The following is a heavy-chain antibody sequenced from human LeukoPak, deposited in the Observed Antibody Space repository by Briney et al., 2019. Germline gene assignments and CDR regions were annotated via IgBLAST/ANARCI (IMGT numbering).Heavy chain of an antibody. CDR3: ARVDYYDSSGSLYYFDY. CDR1: GYTFTGYY. Sequence: ASVKVSCKASGYTFTGYYMHWVRQAPGQGLEWMGWINPNSGGTNYAQKFQGGVTMTRDTSISTAYMELSRLRSDDTAVYYCARVDYYDSSGSLYYFDYWGQGTLVTVSS. D-gene: IGHD3-22*01. CDR2: INPNSGGT. V-gene: IGHV1-2*02. J-gene: IGHJ4*02.